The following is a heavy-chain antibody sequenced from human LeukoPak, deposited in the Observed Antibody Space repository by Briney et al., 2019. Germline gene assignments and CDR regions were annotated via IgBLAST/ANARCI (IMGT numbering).Heavy chain of an antibody. D-gene: IGHD3-16*01. V-gene: IGHV1-18*01. J-gene: IGHJ5*02. CDR2: ISAYNGNT. CDR1: GYTFTSYG. CDR3: ARAPTEDYVSRWFEP. Sequence: GASVKVSCKASGYTFTSYGISWVRQAPGQGLEWMGWISAYNGNTNYAQELQGRVTMTTDTSTSTAYMELRSLRSDDTAVYYCARAPTEDYVSRWFEPWGQGTLVTVSS.